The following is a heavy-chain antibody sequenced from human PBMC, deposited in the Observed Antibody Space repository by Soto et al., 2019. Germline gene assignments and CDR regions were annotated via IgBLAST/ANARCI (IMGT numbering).Heavy chain of an antibody. D-gene: IGHD6-13*01. Sequence: PVGSLRLSCAASGFTVSGNYMSWVRQAPGKGLEWVSVIYSGGSTYYADSVKGRFTISRDNSKNTLYLQMNSLRAEDTAVYYCARSSNSIAAAGTGFDYWGQGTLVTVYS. CDR2: IYSGGST. CDR1: GFTVSGNY. V-gene: IGHV3-53*01. CDR3: ARSSNSIAAAGTGFDY. J-gene: IGHJ4*02.